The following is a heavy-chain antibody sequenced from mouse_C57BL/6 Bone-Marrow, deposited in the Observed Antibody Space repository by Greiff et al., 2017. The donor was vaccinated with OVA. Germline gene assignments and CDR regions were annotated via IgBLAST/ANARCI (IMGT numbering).Heavy chain of an antibody. CDR2: IRLKSDNYAT. J-gene: IGHJ3*01. V-gene: IGHV6-3*01. CDR1: GFTFSNYW. CDR3: TGTGTLAY. Sequence: EVMLVESGGGLVQPGGSMKLSCVASGFTFSNYWMNWVRQSPEKGLEWVAQIRLKSDNYATPYAESVKGRFTISRDDSKSSVYLQMNNLRAEDTGIYYCTGTGTLAYWGQGTLVTVSA. D-gene: IGHD4-1*01.